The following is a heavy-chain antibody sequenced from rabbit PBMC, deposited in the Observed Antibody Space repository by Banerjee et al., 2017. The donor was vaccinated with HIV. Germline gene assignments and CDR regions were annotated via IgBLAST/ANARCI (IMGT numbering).Heavy chain of an antibody. CDR3: ARDDNNYSGYDLGL. Sequence: QEQLVESGGGLVQPEGSLTLTCTASGFSFSSSYYMCWVRQAPGKGLEWLGCIYIGDGSTCYASWAKGRFTISKTSSTMVTLQMTSLTAADTATYFCARDDNNYSGYDLGLWGQGTLVTVS. CDR2: IYIGDGST. D-gene: IGHD1-1*01. CDR1: GFSFSSSYY. J-gene: IGHJ4*01. V-gene: IGHV1S45*01.